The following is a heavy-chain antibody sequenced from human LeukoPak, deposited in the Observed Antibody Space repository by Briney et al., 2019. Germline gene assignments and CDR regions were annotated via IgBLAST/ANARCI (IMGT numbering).Heavy chain of an antibody. CDR1: GYRFTSYW. Sequence: GESLKISCKGSGYRFTSYWIGWVRQMPGKGLEWMGIIYPGDSDTRYSPSFQGQVTISAVKSISTAYLQWSSLKASDTAMYYCARYQDSSGWRYFDYWGQGTLVTVSS. V-gene: IGHV5-51*01. CDR2: IYPGDSDT. D-gene: IGHD6-19*01. CDR3: ARYQDSSGWRYFDY. J-gene: IGHJ4*02.